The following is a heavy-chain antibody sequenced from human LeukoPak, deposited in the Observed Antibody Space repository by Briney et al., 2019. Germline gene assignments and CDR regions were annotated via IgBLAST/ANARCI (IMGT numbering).Heavy chain of an antibody. D-gene: IGHD5-18*01. Sequence: GGSLRLSCAASGFTFSSYEMNWVRQAPGKGLEWVSFISSTTTSIYYADSVKGRFTVSRDNAKNTLYLQMDSLRAEDTAVYYCAIRRGYTYVDDYWGQGTLVTVSS. V-gene: IGHV3-48*03. CDR1: GFTFSSYE. J-gene: IGHJ4*02. CDR3: AIRRGYTYVDDY. CDR2: ISSTTTSI.